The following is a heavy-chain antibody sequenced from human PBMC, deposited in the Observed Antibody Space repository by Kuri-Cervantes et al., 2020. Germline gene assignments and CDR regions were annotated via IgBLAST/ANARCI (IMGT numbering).Heavy chain of an antibody. V-gene: IGHV4-59*12. CDR1: GGSISSYY. Sequence: GSLRLSCTVSGGSISSYYWSWIRQPPGKGLEWIGYIYYSGSTYYNPSLKSRVTISVDTSKNQFSLKLSSVTAADTAVYYCARVRVVVAATHYYYYGMDVWGQGTTVTVSS. D-gene: IGHD2-15*01. CDR3: ARVRVVVAATHYYYYGMDV. J-gene: IGHJ6*02. CDR2: IYYSGST.